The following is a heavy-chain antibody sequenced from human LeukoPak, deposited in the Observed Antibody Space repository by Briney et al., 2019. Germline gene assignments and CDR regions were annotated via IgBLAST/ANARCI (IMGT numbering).Heavy chain of an antibody. CDR2: IWYDGSNK. V-gene: IGHV3-33*01. Sequence: GRSLRLSCAASGFTFSSYGMHWVRQAPGKGLEWVAVIWYDGSNKYYADSVKGRFTISRDNSKNTLYLQMNSLRAEDTAVYYCARDLNYGSGLGDYWGQGTPVTVSS. D-gene: IGHD3-10*01. CDR1: GFTFSSYG. J-gene: IGHJ4*02. CDR3: ARDLNYGSGLGDY.